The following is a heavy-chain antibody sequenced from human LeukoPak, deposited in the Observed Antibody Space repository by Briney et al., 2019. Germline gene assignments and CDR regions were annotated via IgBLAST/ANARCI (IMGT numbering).Heavy chain of an antibody. V-gene: IGHV1-18*01. Sequence: ALVKVSCKASGYTFTSYGISWVRQAPGQGLEWMGWISAYNGNTNYAQKLQGRVTMTTDTSTSTAYMELRSLRSDDTAVYYCARDLNSYYDYVWGSYRFDYWGQGTLVTVSS. J-gene: IGHJ4*02. D-gene: IGHD3-16*02. CDR1: GYTFTSYG. CDR2: ISAYNGNT. CDR3: ARDLNSYYDYVWGSYRFDY.